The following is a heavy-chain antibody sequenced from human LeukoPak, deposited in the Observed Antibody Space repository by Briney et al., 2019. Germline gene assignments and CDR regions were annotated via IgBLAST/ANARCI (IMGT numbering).Heavy chain of an antibody. V-gene: IGHV3-30*04. D-gene: IGHD6-13*01. Sequence: PGGSLRLSCAASGFTFSTYAMHWVRQAPGKGLEWVAVISYDGSNKYYADSVKGRFTISRDTSKNTLYLQMNSLRTEDTAVYYCAREGQQLARNNWFDPWGQGTLVTVSS. CDR1: GFTFSTYA. CDR3: AREGQQLARNNWFDP. J-gene: IGHJ5*02. CDR2: ISYDGSNK.